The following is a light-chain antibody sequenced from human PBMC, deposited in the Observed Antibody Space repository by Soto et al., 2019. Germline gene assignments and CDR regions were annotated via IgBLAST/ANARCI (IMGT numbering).Light chain of an antibody. CDR1: RSVLYSSNNKNY. CDR2: WGS. V-gene: IGKV4-1*01. Sequence: DIVMTQSPDSLAVSLGERATINCKSSRSVLYSSNNKNYLAWYQQKPGQPPKLLIYWGSTRESGVPDRFSGSGSGTDFTLTISSLQAEDVAVYYCQQYYSTLLTFGPGTKVDIK. J-gene: IGKJ3*01. CDR3: QQYYSTLLT.